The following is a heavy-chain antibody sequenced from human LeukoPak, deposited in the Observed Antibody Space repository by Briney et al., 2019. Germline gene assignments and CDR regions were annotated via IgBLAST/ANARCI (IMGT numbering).Heavy chain of an antibody. CDR1: GDTFSSYA. Sequence: ASVKVSCKASGDTFSSYAISWVRQAPGQGLEWMGRIIPILGIANYAQKFQGRVTITADKSTSTAYMELSSLRSEDTAVYYCAREGEVSVDWGQGTLVTVSS. V-gene: IGHV1-69*04. D-gene: IGHD5/OR15-5a*01. CDR3: AREGEVSVD. CDR2: IIPILGIA. J-gene: IGHJ4*02.